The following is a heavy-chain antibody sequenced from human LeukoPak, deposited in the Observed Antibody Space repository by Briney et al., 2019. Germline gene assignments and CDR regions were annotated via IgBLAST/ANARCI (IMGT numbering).Heavy chain of an antibody. Sequence: GASVKVSCKASGYTFTSYDINWVRQAPGQGLEWMGRIIPILGIATYAQKFQGRVTITADKSTSTAYMELSSLRSEDTAVYYCAREYYYDSSGYQLSRNDYWGQGTLVTVSS. CDR3: AREYYYDSSGYQLSRNDY. J-gene: IGHJ4*02. D-gene: IGHD3-22*01. V-gene: IGHV1-69*04. CDR1: GYTFTSYD. CDR2: IIPILGIA.